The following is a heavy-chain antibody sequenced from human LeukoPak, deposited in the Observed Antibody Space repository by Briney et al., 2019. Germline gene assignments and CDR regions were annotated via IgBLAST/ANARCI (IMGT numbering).Heavy chain of an antibody. V-gene: IGHV3-7*01. D-gene: IGHD6-6*01. CDR1: GFTFSDYW. CDR2: IKQDGSQR. J-gene: IGHJ4*02. Sequence: GGSLRLSCTASGFTFSDYWMTWVRQAPGKGPEWVANIKQDGSQRYHVDSVRGRFTISRDNAKNSLFLQMNGLRAEDTAVYYCARRGGSSSRRSPIAYWGQGTLVTVSS. CDR3: ARRGGSSSRRSPIAY.